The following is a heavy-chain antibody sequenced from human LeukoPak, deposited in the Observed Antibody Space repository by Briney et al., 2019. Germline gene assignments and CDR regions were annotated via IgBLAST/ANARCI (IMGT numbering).Heavy chain of an antibody. V-gene: IGHV3-74*01. Sequence: GGSLRLSCVASGSTFTSYWMHWVRQAPGKGLVWVSRINSDGSSTNYADSVKGRFTISRDNAKNTLYLQMNSLRAEDTAVYYCARLPGAGWTSPNKPPANDYWGQGTLVTVSS. D-gene: IGHD3/OR15-3a*01. CDR2: INSDGSST. J-gene: IGHJ4*02. CDR3: ARLPGAGWTSPNKPPANDY. CDR1: GSTFTSYW.